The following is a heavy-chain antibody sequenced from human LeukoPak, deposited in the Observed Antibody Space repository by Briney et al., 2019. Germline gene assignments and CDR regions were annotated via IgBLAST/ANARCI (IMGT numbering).Heavy chain of an antibody. V-gene: IGHV3-23*01. CDR1: GFTFSNYA. CDR2: ITGGGVST. D-gene: IGHD6-19*01. CDR3: AKKRSSGPGDFDL. Sequence: GGSPRLSCAASGFTFSNYAMSWVRQAPGKGLEWVSAITGGGVSTYYTDSVRGRFTISRDNSKNTLYLQMNSLRDDDTAVYYCAKKRSSGPGDFDLWGRGTLVTVSS. J-gene: IGHJ2*01.